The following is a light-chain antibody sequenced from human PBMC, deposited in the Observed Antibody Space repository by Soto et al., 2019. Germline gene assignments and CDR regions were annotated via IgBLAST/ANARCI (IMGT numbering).Light chain of an antibody. CDR2: GAS. J-gene: IGKJ1*01. Sequence: VVMTQSPATLSVSPGERATLSCRASQSVSSSYLAWYQQKPGQAPRLLIYGASSRATGIPDRFSGSGSGTEFTLTISSLQSEDFAVYYCQQYINWPPWTFGQGTKVDIK. V-gene: IGKV3D-15*01. CDR1: QSVSSSY. CDR3: QQYINWPPWT.